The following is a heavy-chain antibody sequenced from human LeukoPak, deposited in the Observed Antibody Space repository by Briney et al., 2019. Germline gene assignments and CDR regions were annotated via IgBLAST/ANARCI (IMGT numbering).Heavy chain of an antibody. CDR1: GFTFSSYA. Sequence: PGGSLRLSCAASGFTFSSYAMSWVRQAPGKGLEWVSHINNDGSSRSYADSVKGRFTVSRDNAKNTLYLQMNSLRAEDTAVYYCARCFSRGGSCLYWGQGTLVTVSS. J-gene: IGHJ4*02. CDR2: INNDGSSR. CDR3: ARCFSRGGSCLY. D-gene: IGHD2-15*01. V-gene: IGHV3-74*01.